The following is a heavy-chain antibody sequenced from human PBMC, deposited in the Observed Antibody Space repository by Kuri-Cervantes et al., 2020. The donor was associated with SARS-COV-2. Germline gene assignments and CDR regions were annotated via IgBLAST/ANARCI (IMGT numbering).Heavy chain of an antibody. D-gene: IGHD3-16*02. V-gene: IGHV1-18*04. CDR2: ISAYNGNT. CDR3: AVWGSYRYTRGYFDC. J-gene: IGHJ4*02. CDR1: GYTFTGYY. Sequence: ASVKVSCKASGYTFTGYYMHWVRQAPGQGLEWMGWISAYNGNTNYAQKLQGRVTMTTDTSTSTAYMELRSLRSDDTAVYYCAVWGSYRYTRGYFDCWGQGTLVTVSS.